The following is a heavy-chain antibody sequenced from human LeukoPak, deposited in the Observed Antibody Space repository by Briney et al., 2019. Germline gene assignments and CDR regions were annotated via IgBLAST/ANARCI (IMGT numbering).Heavy chain of an antibody. V-gene: IGHV4-39*01. CDR1: GGSISSSSYY. Sequence: SETLSLTCTVSGGSISSSSYYWGWIRQPPGKGLKWIGSIYYSGSTYYNPSLKSRVTISVDTSKNQFSLKLSSVTAADTAVYYCARAPSAWNYVSWFDPWGQGTLVTVSS. D-gene: IGHD1-7*01. J-gene: IGHJ5*02. CDR3: ARAPSAWNYVSWFDP. CDR2: IYYSGST.